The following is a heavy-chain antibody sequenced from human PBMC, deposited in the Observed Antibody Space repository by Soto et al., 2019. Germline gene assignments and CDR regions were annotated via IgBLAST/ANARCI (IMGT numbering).Heavy chain of an antibody. CDR3: ARVPNGQLWTCDY. CDR2: IGTAGDT. Sequence: EVQLVESGGGLVQPGGSLRLSCAASGFTFSSYDMHWVRHATGKGLEWVSAIGTAGDTFYPGSVKGRFTISRENAKNSLYLQMNSLRAGDTAVYYCARVPNGQLWTCDYWGQGTLVTVSS. J-gene: IGHJ4*02. V-gene: IGHV3-13*01. D-gene: IGHD5-18*01. CDR1: GFTFSSYD.